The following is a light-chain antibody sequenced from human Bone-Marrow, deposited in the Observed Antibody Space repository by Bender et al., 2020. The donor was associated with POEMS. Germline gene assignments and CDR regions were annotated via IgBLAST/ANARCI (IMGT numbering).Light chain of an antibody. CDR1: SSDVGSYDL. CDR3: CSYAGSSTFV. CDR2: EVN. V-gene: IGLV2-23*02. J-gene: IGLJ1*01. Sequence: QSVLTQPASVSGSLGQSITISCTGTSSDVGSYDLLSWYQQHPGKAPKLMIYEVNKRPSGVSNRFSGSKSGNTASLTISGLQAEDEGDYFCCSYAGSSTFVFGPGTKVTVL.